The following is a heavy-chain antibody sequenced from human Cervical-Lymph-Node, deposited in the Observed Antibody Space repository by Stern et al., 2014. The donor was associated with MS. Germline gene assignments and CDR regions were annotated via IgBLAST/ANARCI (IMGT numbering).Heavy chain of an antibody. CDR2: PHPNSSDS. Sequence: QVQLVQSGAEVKKPGASVKVSCKAAGYSFTGNYIHWLRQAPGQGLEWMGRPHPNSSDSNYALKFQGRVTMTRDTSISTAYMNLNRLGIDDTAVYYCARERGRAGPAMADYWGQGTLVTVSS. J-gene: IGHJ4*02. V-gene: IGHV1-2*06. CDR1: GYSFTGNY. D-gene: IGHD5-18*01. CDR3: ARERGRAGPAMADY.